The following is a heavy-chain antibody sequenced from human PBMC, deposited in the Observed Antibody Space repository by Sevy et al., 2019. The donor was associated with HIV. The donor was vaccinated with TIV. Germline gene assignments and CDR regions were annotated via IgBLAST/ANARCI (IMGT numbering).Heavy chain of an antibody. J-gene: IGHJ4*02. CDR3: ARDPRIYGDYLLTYFDC. Sequence: GGSLRLSCATSGFTFHSYGMHWVRQAPGKWLEWVAAIWYDGSNTYYSDSVNGRFTISRDFSTNTLYLHMDNLRADDTAIYYCARDPRIYGDYLLTYFDCWGQGTQVTVSS. V-gene: IGHV3-33*01. CDR2: IWYDGSNT. CDR1: GFTFHSYG. D-gene: IGHD4-17*01.